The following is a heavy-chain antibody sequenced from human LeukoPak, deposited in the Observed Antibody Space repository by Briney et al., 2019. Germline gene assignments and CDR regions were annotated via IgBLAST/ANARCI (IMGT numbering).Heavy chain of an antibody. CDR1: GITIRTYA. J-gene: IGHJ4*02. CDR2: LSGGGGGS. CDR3: AKEKTGKFDFDY. V-gene: IGHV3-23*01. Sequence: GGSLVLSCAASGITIRTYAMSWVRQAPGKGLEWVSSLSGGGGGSYYADSVKGRVTVSRDDSKNTLYLQMNSLRAEDTAVYYCAKEKTGKFDFDYWGQGTLVTVSS. D-gene: IGHD3-10*01.